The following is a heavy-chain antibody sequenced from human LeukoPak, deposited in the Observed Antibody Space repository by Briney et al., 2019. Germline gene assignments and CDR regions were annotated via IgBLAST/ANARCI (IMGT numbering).Heavy chain of an antibody. J-gene: IGHJ3*02. CDR1: GYTFTSYG. V-gene: IGHV1-18*01. D-gene: IGHD3-22*01. Sequence: ASVKVSCKASGYTFTSYGISWVRQAPGQGLEWMGWISAYNGNTNYAQKFQGRVTMTRDTSISTAYMELSRLRSDDTAVYYCASPSITMIVVGSDAFDIWGQGTMVTVSS. CDR2: ISAYNGNT. CDR3: ASPSITMIVVGSDAFDI.